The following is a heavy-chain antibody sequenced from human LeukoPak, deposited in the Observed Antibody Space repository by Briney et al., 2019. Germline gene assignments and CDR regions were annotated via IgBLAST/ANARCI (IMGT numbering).Heavy chain of an antibody. V-gene: IGHV3-21*04. J-gene: IGHJ3*02. CDR2: ITSSSSYI. Sequence: GGSLRLSCAASGFTFSSYSMYWVRQAPGKGLEWVSSITSSSSYIYYADSMKGRFTISRDNAKNSLYLQMNSLRGEDTALYYCARELRYFDWSTWGAFDIWGQGTMVTVSS. CDR3: ARELRYFDWSTWGAFDI. CDR1: GFTFSSYS. D-gene: IGHD3-9*01.